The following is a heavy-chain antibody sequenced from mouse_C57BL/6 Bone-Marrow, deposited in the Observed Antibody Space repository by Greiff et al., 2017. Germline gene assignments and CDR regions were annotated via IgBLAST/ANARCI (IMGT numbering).Heavy chain of an antibody. J-gene: IGHJ3*01. CDR1: GYTFTDYY. CDR3: LTRTWAY. CDR2: INPNNGGT. V-gene: IGHV1-26*01. Sequence: EVKLMESGPELVKPGASVKISCKASGYTFTDYYMNWVKQSHGKSLEWIGDINPNNGGTSYNQKFKGKATLTVDKYSSTAYMDLRSLTSEDSSVYYCLTRTWAYWGQGTLVTVSA.